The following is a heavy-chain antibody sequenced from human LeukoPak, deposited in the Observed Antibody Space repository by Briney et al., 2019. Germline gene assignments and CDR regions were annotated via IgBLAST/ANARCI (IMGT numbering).Heavy chain of an antibody. CDR2: ISYDGSNK. J-gene: IGHJ4*02. V-gene: IGHV3-30*18. CDR3: AKDQQWLVRAAGVLKTFDY. Sequence: GGFLRLSCAASGFTFSYYGLHWVCQAPGKGLEWVALISYDGSNKDYADSVKGRFTISRDNSKNTLYLEMNSLRAEDTAVYYCAKDQQWLVRAAGVLKTFDYWGQGTLVTVSS. CDR1: GFTFSYYG. D-gene: IGHD6-19*01.